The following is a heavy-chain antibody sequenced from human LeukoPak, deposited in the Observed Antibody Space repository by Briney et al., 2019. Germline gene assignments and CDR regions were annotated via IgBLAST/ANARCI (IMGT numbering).Heavy chain of an antibody. V-gene: IGHV4-39*01. CDR3: ARRRSTSCYDY. D-gene: IGHD2-2*01. Sequence: PSETLSLTCTVSGGSISSSSYYWGWIRQSPGKGLEWIGRLYYSGWTYYNPSLPSRASRSVDTSKNQSSLKLSSVTAADTAVYYCARRRSTSCYDYWGQGTLVTVSS. CDR1: GGSISSSSYY. CDR2: LYYSGWT. J-gene: IGHJ4*02.